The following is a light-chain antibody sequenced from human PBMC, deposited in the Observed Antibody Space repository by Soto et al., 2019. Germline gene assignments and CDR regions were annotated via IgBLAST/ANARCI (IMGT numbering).Light chain of an antibody. CDR3: QQFGSSPIT. J-gene: IGKJ5*01. CDR2: GAS. Sequence: IVLTQSPGTLSLNTGEKAILSCRASQSVSRNALAWYQQRPGQSPRLLIYGASSRATGTPDTFSCSGSGTDFTLTISRLEPEDYALYYCQQFGSSPITFGQGTRLEIK. V-gene: IGKV3-20*01. CDR1: QSVSRNA.